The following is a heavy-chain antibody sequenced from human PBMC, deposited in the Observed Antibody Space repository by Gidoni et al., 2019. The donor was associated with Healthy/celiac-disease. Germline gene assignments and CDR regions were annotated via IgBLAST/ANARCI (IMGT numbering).Heavy chain of an antibody. Sequence: QVQLQESGPGLVKPSQTLSLTCTVSGGSISSGGYYWSWIRQHPGKGLEWIGYIYYSGSTYYNPSLKSRVTISVDTSKNQFSLKLSSVTAADTAVYYCARDLMVRGPPDYYYYGMDVWGQGTTVTVSS. D-gene: IGHD3-10*01. CDR3: ARDLMVRGPPDYYYYGMDV. CDR1: GGSISSGGYY. CDR2: IYYSGST. J-gene: IGHJ6*02. V-gene: IGHV4-31*03.